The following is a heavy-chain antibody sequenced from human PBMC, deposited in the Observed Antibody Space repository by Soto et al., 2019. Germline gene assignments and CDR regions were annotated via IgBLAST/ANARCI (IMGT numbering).Heavy chain of an antibody. J-gene: IGHJ4*02. CDR1: EDFLKIPYW. CDR2: IDPSDSYT. V-gene: IGHV5-10-1*01. D-gene: IGHD6-19*01. CDR3: VKVVAGTVPSY. Sequence: GDSLKISCQTPEDFLKIPYWITWVRQRPGKGLEWVGRIDPSDSYTTYNPSLKGHVILSFDKSINTAFLQWASLKASDTALYYCVKVVAGTVPSYWGQGTLVTVSS.